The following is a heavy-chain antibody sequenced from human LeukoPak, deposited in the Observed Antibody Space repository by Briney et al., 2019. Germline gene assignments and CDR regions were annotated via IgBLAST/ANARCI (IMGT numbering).Heavy chain of an antibody. V-gene: IGHV3-23*01. CDR3: ANAYDFWSGYPRNNN. CDR2: ISGSGGST. J-gene: IGHJ4*02. D-gene: IGHD3-3*01. CDR1: GFTFGSYA. Sequence: PGGSLRLSXAASGFTFGSYAMSWVRQTPGKGLEWVSAISGSGGSTYYADSVKGRFTISRDNSKNTLYLQMNSLRAEDTAVYYCANAYDFWSGYPRNNNWGQGTLVTVSS.